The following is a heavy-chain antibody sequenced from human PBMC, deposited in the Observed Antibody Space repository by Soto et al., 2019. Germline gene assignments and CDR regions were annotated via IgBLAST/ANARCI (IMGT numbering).Heavy chain of an antibody. CDR2: IYYSGST. CDR3: ARHNYGSGSTYFDY. V-gene: IGHV4-59*08. Sequence: QVQLQESGPGLVKPSETLSLTCTVSGGSISSYYWSWIRQPPGKGLGWIGYIYYSGSTNYNPSLTRRVTISLAPSKNQSSLKLNSMTAADTAVYYCARHNYGSGSTYFDYWGQGTLVTVSS. D-gene: IGHD3-10*01. J-gene: IGHJ4*02. CDR1: GGSISSYY.